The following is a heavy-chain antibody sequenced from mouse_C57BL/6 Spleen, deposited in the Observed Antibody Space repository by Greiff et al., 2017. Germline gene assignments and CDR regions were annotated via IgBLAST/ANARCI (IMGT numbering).Heavy chain of an antibody. CDR2: IYPSDSET. V-gene: IGHV1-61*01. Sequence: VQLQQPGAELVRPGSSVKLSCKASGYTFTSYWMDWVKQRPGQGLEWIGNIYPSDSETHYNQKFKDKATLTVDKSSSTAYMQLSSLTSEDSAVYYCARSPYYYGSSHYWYFDVWGTGTTVTVSS. CDR3: ARSPYYYGSSHYWYFDV. D-gene: IGHD1-1*01. J-gene: IGHJ1*03. CDR1: GYTFTSYW.